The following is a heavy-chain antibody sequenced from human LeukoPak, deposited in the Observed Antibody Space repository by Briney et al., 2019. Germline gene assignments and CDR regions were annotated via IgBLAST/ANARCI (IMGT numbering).Heavy chain of an antibody. J-gene: IGHJ6*03. Sequence: GGSLRLSCAASGFTFSSYGMHWVRQAPGKGLEWVARIWYDGDSKYYAGSVKGRFSISRDNSKNTLYLQMNSLRAEDTAVYYCASGSGSYRTPYYYMDVWGTGTTVTVSS. D-gene: IGHD3-10*01. V-gene: IGHV3-33*01. CDR3: ASGSGSYRTPYYYMDV. CDR2: IWYDGDSK. CDR1: GFTFSSYG.